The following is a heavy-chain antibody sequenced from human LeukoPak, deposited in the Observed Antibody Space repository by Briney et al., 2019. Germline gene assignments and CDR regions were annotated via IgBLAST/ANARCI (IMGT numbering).Heavy chain of an antibody. CDR2: IYYSGTT. Sequence: SQTLSLTCTVSGVSITSNDHYWSWIRQTPGQGLEWIGNIYYSGTTYYDPSLKSRVSISVDTSESQFSLNLSSVTAADTAVYYCARYRCTTATCGFDPWGQGALVTVSS. CDR1: GVSITSNDHY. V-gene: IGHV4-30-4*01. CDR3: ARYRCTTATCGFDP. J-gene: IGHJ5*02. D-gene: IGHD2/OR15-2a*01.